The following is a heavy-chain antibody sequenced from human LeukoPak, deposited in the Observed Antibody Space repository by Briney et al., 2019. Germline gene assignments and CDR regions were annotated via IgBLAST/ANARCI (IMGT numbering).Heavy chain of an antibody. D-gene: IGHD2-21*02. Sequence: GRSLRLSCAASGFTSSSYAMHWVRQAPGKGLEWVAVISYDGSNKYYADSVKGRFTISRDNSKNTLYLQMNSLRAEDTAVYYCARDQNIVVVTGAFDYWGQGTLVTVSS. J-gene: IGHJ4*02. V-gene: IGHV3-30-3*01. CDR2: ISYDGSNK. CDR3: ARDQNIVVVTGAFDY. CDR1: GFTSSSYA.